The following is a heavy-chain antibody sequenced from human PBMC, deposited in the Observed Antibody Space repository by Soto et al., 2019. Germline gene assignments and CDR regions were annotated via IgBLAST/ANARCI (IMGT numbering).Heavy chain of an antibody. Sequence: GASVKVSCKASGYTFTSYYMHWVRQAPGQGLEWMGIINPSGGSTSYAQKFQGRVTMTRDTSTSTVYMELSSLRSEDTAVYYCARGYCSGGSCYSLSHFDYWGQGTLVTVSS. D-gene: IGHD2-15*01. V-gene: IGHV1-46*01. CDR3: ARGYCSGGSCYSLSHFDY. CDR1: GYTFTSYY. J-gene: IGHJ4*02. CDR2: INPSGGST.